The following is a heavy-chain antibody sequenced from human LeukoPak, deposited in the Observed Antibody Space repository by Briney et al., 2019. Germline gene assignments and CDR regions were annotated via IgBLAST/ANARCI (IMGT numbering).Heavy chain of an antibody. Sequence: GGSLRLSCAASGFTFSSYGMHWVRQAPGKGLEWVAVIWYDGSNKYYADSVKGRLTISRDNSKNTLYLQMNSLRAEDTAVYYCAREGRGWYSFHYGMDVWGKGTTVTVSS. V-gene: IGHV3-33*01. CDR1: GFTFSSYG. D-gene: IGHD1-26*01. CDR2: IWYDGSNK. CDR3: AREGRGWYSFHYGMDV. J-gene: IGHJ6*04.